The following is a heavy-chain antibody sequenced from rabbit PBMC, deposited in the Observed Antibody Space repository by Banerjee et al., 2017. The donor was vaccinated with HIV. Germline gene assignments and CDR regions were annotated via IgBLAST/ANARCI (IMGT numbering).Heavy chain of an antibody. D-gene: IGHD1-1*01. CDR2: INTSSGNT. Sequence: QEQLEESGGDLVKPEGSLTLTCTASGFSFSNKYVMCWVRQAPGKGLEWIACINTSSGNTVYASWAKGRFTISKTSSTTVTLQLNSLTAADTATYFCARDTVETSSCFDLWGQGTLVTVS. J-gene: IGHJ4*01. CDR3: ARDTVETSSCFDL. V-gene: IGHV1S45*01. CDR1: GFSFSNKYV.